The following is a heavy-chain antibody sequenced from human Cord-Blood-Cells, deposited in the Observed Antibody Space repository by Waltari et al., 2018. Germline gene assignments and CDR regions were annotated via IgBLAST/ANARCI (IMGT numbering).Heavy chain of an antibody. D-gene: IGHD3-10*01. Sequence: QLQLQESGPGLVKPSETLSLTCTVSGGSISSSSYYWGWIRQPPGKGLEWIGSIYYSGSTYYNPSLKSRVTISVDTSKNQFSLKLSSVTAADTAVYYCASVFGELFWYFDLWGRGTLVTVSS. CDR1: GGSISSSSYY. V-gene: IGHV4-39*07. CDR3: ASVFGELFWYFDL. CDR2: IYYSGST. J-gene: IGHJ2*01.